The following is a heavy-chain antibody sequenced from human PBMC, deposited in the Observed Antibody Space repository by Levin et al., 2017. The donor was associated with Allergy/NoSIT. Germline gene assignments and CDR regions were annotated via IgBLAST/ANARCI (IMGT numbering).Heavy chain of an antibody. CDR3: AHSSDEGSSSWYNNWFDP. J-gene: IGHJ5*02. D-gene: IGHD6-13*01. CDR1: GFSLTTSGVG. V-gene: IGHV2-5*02. CDR2: IYWDDDK. Sequence: SGPTLVKPTQTLTLTCTFSGFSLTTSGVGVGWIRQPPGKALEWLAIIYWDDDKRYSPSLKSRLTIAKDTSKNQVVLTMTNLDPVDTATYYWAHSSDEGSSSWYNNWFDPWGLGTLVTVSS.